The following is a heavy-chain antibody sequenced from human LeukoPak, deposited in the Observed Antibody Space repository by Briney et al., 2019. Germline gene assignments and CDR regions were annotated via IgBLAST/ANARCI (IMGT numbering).Heavy chain of an antibody. J-gene: IGHJ6*02. V-gene: IGHV1-69*13. Sequence: SVTVSCTASGGTFSSYAINWVRQAPGQGLEWMGGIILKSGTANFAQKFQGRLTITADESTSTAYMDLSSLRSEDTAVYYCARGLPRPYYYYGMDVWGQGTTVTVSS. CDR2: IILKSGTA. CDR3: ARGLPRPYYYYGMDV. CDR1: GGTFSSYA.